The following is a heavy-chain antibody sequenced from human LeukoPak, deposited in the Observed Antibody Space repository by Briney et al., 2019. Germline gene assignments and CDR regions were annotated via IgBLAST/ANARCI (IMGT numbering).Heavy chain of an antibody. Sequence: PGGSLRLSCAASGFTFSSNYMSWVGQAPGKGLEWVSVIYSGGSTYSADSVKGRFTISRDNSKNTLYLQMNSLRAEDTAVYYCARGSKDSSSWYDVDYYGMDVWGQGTTVTVSS. CDR1: GFTFSSNY. D-gene: IGHD6-13*01. V-gene: IGHV3-53*01. CDR3: ARGSKDSSSWYDVDYYGMDV. CDR2: IYSGGST. J-gene: IGHJ6*02.